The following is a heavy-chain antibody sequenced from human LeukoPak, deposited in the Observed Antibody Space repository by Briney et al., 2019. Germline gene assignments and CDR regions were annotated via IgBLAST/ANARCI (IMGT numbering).Heavy chain of an antibody. Sequence: GGSLRLSCAASGFTFSSYAMSWVRQAPGKGLEWVSATSGSGGSTYYADSVKGRFTISRDNAKNSLYLQMNNLRAEDTALYYCASGGIYYGAAFDFWGQGTLVTVSS. CDR3: ASGGIYYGAAFDF. CDR2: TSGSGGST. CDR1: GFTFSSYA. D-gene: IGHD1-26*01. J-gene: IGHJ4*02. V-gene: IGHV3-23*01.